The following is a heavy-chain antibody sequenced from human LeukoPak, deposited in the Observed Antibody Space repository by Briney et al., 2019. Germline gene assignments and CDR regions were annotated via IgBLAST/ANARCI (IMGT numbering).Heavy chain of an antibody. CDR2: IYYSGST. J-gene: IGHJ4*02. CDR1: GGSIRSYY. V-gene: IGHV4-59*01. D-gene: IGHD4-17*01. Sequence: SETLSLTCTVSGGSIRSYYWSWIRQPPGKGLEWIGYIYYSGSTNYNPSLKSRVSISVDTSKNQFSLKLSSVTAADTAVYYCARTGSTVTMLYPFNHWGQGTLVTVSS. CDR3: ARTGSTVTMLYPFNH.